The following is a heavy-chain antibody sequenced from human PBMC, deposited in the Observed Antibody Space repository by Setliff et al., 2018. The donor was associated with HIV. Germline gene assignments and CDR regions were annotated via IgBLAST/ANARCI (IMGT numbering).Heavy chain of an antibody. Sequence: GASVKVSCKASGYTFSSYGISWVRRAPGQGLEWMGWISGYNGNTKYVQKLQGRVTMTTDTSTRTVYMELRSLRHDDTAEYFCARVPYRSAWFSGGHDAFDVWGQGTMVTVSS. J-gene: IGHJ3*01. CDR1: GYTFSSYG. CDR2: ISGYNGNT. CDR3: ARVPYRSAWFSGGHDAFDV. V-gene: IGHV1-18*01. D-gene: IGHD6-19*01.